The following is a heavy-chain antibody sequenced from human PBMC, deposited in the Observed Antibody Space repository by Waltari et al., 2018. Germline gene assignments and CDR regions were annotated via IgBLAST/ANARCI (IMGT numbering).Heavy chain of an antibody. V-gene: IGHV3-23*01. CDR2: ITGSGATT. CDR3: AKDKASGWYWDY. Sequence: EVQLLASGGGLVQRGGSLRLSCAASGFTFSSYAMSWVRQAPGKGLEWVSAITGSGATTDYADSVKGRFTISRDNAKSTLYLQMNSLRAEDTAVYYCAKDKASGWYWDYWGQGTLVTVPS. J-gene: IGHJ4*02. D-gene: IGHD6-19*01. CDR1: GFTFSSYA.